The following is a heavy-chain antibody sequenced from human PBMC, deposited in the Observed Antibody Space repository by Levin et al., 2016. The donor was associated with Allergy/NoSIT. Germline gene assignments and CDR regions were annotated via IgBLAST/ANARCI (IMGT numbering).Heavy chain of an antibody. CDR3: ARDRGGGLWFGEPFEH. Sequence: WIRQPPGKGLEWVSGISWNGAVTAYSDSVKGRFTISRDNARNSLFLQINSLRPDDTAIYYCARDRGGGLWFGEPFEHWGQGTLVTVSS. D-gene: IGHD3-10*01. J-gene: IGHJ4*02. CDR2: ISWNGAVT. V-gene: IGHV3-9*01.